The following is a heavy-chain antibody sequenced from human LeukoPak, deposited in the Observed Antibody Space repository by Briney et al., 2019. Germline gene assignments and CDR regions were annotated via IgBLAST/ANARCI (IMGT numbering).Heavy chain of an antibody. V-gene: IGHV5-51*01. Sequence: GESLKISCKGSGYSFTSYWIGWVRQMPGKGLEWMGIIYPGDSDTRYSPSFQGQVTISADKSNSTAYLQWSSLKASDTAMYYCARQLPYCSTTSCYSTNYYYYMDVWGKGTTVTVSS. D-gene: IGHD2-2*01. CDR2: IYPGDSDT. CDR3: ARQLPYCSTTSCYSTNYYYYMDV. CDR1: GYSFTSYW. J-gene: IGHJ6*03.